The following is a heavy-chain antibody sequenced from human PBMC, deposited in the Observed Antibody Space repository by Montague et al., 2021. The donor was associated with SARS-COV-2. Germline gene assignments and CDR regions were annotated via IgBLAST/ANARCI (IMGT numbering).Heavy chain of an antibody. CDR2: IYGDDDK. J-gene: IGHJ4*02. V-gene: IGHV2-5*02. CDR3: AHSNGGSGSYLYFDY. D-gene: IGHD3-10*01. Sequence: PALVKPTQTLTLTCTFSGFSLSTSGVGVGWICQPPGKALEWLALIYGDDDKRYSPSLKSRLTITKDTSKNQVVLTMTNMDPVDTATFYCAHSNGGSGSYLYFDYWGQGTLVTVSS. CDR1: GFSLSTSGVG.